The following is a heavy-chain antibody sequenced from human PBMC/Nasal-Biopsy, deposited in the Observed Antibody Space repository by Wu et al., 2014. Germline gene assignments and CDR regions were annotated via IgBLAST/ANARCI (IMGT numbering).Heavy chain of an antibody. V-gene: IGHV3-33*08. CDR1: GFIFSSFA. J-gene: IGHJ4*01. Sequence: LRLSCAASGFIFSSFAMHWVRQTPGKGLEWVAVIWYDGSKTFYADSVKGRFTISRHNSRNTLYLEMNNLRTEDTAMYYCVRDKYTASSGWYSPSRYWGQESWSPSPQ. CDR3: VRDKYTASSGWYSPSRY. D-gene: IGHD6-19*01. CDR2: IWYDGSKT.